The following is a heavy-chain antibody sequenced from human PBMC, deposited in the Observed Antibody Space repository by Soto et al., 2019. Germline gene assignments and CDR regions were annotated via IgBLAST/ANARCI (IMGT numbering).Heavy chain of an antibody. CDR1: GYTFTSYA. Sequence: ASAKVSCKASGYTFTSYAMHWVRQAPGQRLEWMGWINAGNGNTKYSQKFQGRVTITRDTSASTAYMELSSLRSEDTAVYYCARDIVVVVAAIRRDAFDIWGQGTMVTVSS. V-gene: IGHV1-3*01. CDR2: INAGNGNT. J-gene: IGHJ3*02. D-gene: IGHD2-15*01. CDR3: ARDIVVVVAAIRRDAFDI.